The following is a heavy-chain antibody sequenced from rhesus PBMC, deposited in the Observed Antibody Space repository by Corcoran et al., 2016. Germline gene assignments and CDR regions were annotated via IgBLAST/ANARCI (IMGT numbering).Heavy chain of an antibody. CDR3: ATQGLFY. V-gene: IGHV1-111*02. CDR1: GYTFTDYY. CDR2: VDPEDGEA. J-gene: IGHJ4*01. Sequence: EVQLVQSGAEVKKPGASVKISCKASGYTFTDYYLHWLRQAPGKGLEWMGRVDPEDGEAIHEQKFQDRVTITADTSTDTAYMELSSLRSEDTAVYYCATQGLFYWGQGVLVTVSS. D-gene: IGHD3-28*01.